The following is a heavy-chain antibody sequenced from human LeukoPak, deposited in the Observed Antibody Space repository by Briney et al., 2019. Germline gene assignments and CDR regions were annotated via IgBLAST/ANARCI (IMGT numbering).Heavy chain of an antibody. CDR1: GFTFDIYW. CDR2: IKEDGSKG. V-gene: IGHV3-7*01. CDR3: ARDDFYDSSGYWVRAFDI. Sequence: GGSLRLSCAASGFTFDIYWMTWLRQAPGKGLEWVANIKEDGSKGYYVDSVEGRFTISRDNAKNSLYLQMNSLRAEDTAIYYCARDDFYDSSGYWVRAFDIWGQGTMVTVSS. D-gene: IGHD3-22*01. J-gene: IGHJ3*02.